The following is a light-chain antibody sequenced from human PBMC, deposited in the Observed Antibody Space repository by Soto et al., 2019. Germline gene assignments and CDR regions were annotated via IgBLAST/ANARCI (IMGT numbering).Light chain of an antibody. CDR2: ENN. Sequence: QSVLTQPPSASGTPGQRVTISWSGSSSNIGSNYVYWYQQVPGTAPKLLIYENNQRPSGVPDRFSGSKSGTSASLAISGLRSEDEADYYCAAWDDSLSGVVFGGGTKLTVL. CDR3: AAWDDSLSGVV. CDR1: SSNIGSNY. V-gene: IGLV1-47*01. J-gene: IGLJ2*01.